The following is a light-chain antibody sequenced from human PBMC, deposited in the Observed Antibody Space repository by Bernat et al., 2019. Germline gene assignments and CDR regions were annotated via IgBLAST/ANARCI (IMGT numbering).Light chain of an antibody. CDR2: AAS. CDR3: QQSYSTPQT. V-gene: IGKV1-39*01. J-gene: IGKJ1*01. Sequence: DIQMTQSPSSLSASVGDRVTITCRASQSISSYLNWYQQKPGKDPKLLIYAASSLHSGVPSRFSGSGSGTDFTLTISSLQPEDFATYYCQQSYSTPQTFGQGTKVEIK. CDR1: QSISSY.